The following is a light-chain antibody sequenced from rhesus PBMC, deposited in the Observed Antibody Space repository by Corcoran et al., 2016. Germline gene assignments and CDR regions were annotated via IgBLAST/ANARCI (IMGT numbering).Light chain of an antibody. CDR3: QHGYGTPYS. J-gene: IGKJ2*01. V-gene: IGKV1-74*01. CDR2: KAS. Sequence: DIQMTQSPSSLSASVGDRVTITCRASENVNNYLNWYQQQPGKAPKLLIYKASTLESGVPSRFSGCGSGTDFTFTISSLQPEDVATYYCQHGYGTPYSFGQGTKVEIK. CDR1: ENVNNY.